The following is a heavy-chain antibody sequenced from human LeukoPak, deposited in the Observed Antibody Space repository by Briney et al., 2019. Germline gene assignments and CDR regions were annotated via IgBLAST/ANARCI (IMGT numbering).Heavy chain of an antibody. Sequence: GGSLRLSCSASGFTFSDYDMNWVRQAPGKGLEWVSSISGLSSYTYYGESVKGRFSISRDNAKNSLYLQMNSLGAEDTATYYCGRAFPPLRTSSAGDLWGQGILATVSS. V-gene: IGHV3-21*01. CDR3: GRAFPPLRTSSAGDL. D-gene: IGHD3-16*01. J-gene: IGHJ1*01. CDR2: ISGLSSYT. CDR1: GFTFSDYD.